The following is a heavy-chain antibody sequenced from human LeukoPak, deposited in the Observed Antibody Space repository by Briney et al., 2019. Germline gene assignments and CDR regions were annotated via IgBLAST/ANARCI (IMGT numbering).Heavy chain of an antibody. CDR1: GFTFSSYW. J-gene: IGHJ4*02. CDR2: IKQDGSEK. CDR3: ANMVRGVSNY. V-gene: IGHV3-7*05. D-gene: IGHD3-10*01. Sequence: PGGSLRLSCAASGFTFSSYWMNWVRQAPGKGLEWVANIKQDGSEKNYVDSVKGRFTISRDNAKNSLYLQMDSLRAEDTAVYYCANMVRGVSNYWGQGTLVTVSS.